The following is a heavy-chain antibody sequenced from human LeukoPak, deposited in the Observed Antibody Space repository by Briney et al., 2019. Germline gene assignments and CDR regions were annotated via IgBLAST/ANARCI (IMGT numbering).Heavy chain of an antibody. V-gene: IGHV3-7*01. CDR2: IKENGSER. D-gene: IGHD2-15*01. CDR3: ARMGTMGAASYNSYYYYMDV. CDR1: GFTLSSYW. J-gene: IGHJ6*03. Sequence: PGGSLRLSCGGSGFTLSSYWMTWVRQAPGEGLELVANIKENGSERHYVDSVKGRFTISRDNAENSLYLQMNSLRAEDTAVYYCARMGTMGAASYNSYYYYMDVWGKGTTVTVSS.